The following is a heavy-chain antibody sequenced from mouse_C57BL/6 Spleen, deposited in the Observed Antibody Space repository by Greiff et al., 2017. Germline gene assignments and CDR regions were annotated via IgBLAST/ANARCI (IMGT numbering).Heavy chain of an antibody. CDR3: ARDRYYYGSSHWYFDV. CDR2: ISYDGSN. Sequence: EVQLQQSGPGLVKPSQSLSLTCSVTGYSITSGYYWNWIRQFPGNKLEWMGYISYDGSNNYNPSLKNRISITRDTSKNQFFLKLNSVTTEDTATYYCARDRYYYGSSHWYFDVWGTGTTVTVSS. V-gene: IGHV3-6*01. J-gene: IGHJ1*03. CDR1: GYSITSGYY. D-gene: IGHD1-1*01.